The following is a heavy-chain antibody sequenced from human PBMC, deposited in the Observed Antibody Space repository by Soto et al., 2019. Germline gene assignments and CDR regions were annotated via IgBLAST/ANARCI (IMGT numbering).Heavy chain of an antibody. CDR3: ARDDYYYYYGMDV. CDR1: GFTFSNYG. J-gene: IGHJ6*02. Sequence: GGSLRLSCAASGFTFSNYGIHWVRQAPGKGLEWVAIIWYDGSNKYYADSVKGRFTISRDNSKNTVYLQMNSLRAEDTAVYYCARDDYYYYYGMDVWGQGTTGTVSS. CDR2: IWYDGSNK. V-gene: IGHV3-33*01.